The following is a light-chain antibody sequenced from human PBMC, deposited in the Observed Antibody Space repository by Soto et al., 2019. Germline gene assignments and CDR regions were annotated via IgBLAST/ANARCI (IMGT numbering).Light chain of an antibody. Sequence: EIVLTQSPGTLSLSPGERATLSCRASQSVSSSYLAWYQPKPGQAPRLLIYGASSMATGIPDRFSGSGSGTDFTLTISRLEPEDFAVYYCQQYGSSLFTFGPGTKVDIK. V-gene: IGKV3-20*01. CDR2: GAS. CDR3: QQYGSSLFT. CDR1: QSVSSSY. J-gene: IGKJ3*01.